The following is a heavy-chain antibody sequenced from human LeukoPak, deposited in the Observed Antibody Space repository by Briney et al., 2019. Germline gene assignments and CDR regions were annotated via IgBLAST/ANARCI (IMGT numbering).Heavy chain of an antibody. Sequence: SGGSLRLSCAASGLTFGSYSMSWVRQAPGRGLEWVSYISSSSSTIYYADSVKGRFTISRDNAKNSLYLQMNSLRAEDTAVYYCARDPYWSGNHYFDYWGQGTLVTVSS. V-gene: IGHV3-48*01. J-gene: IGHJ4*02. D-gene: IGHD3-3*01. CDR3: ARDPYWSGNHYFDY. CDR2: ISSSSSTI. CDR1: GLTFGSYS.